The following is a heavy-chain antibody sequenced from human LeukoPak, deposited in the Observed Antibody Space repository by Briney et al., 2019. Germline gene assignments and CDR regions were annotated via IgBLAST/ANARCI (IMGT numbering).Heavy chain of an antibody. CDR1: GFTFSHYE. Sequence: GGSLRLSCTTSGFTFSHYEMNWVRQAPGKGLEWVSYISSSGSTRYYADSVKGRFTISRDNAKNSLHLQMNSLRAEDTAVYYCARDPFRDYDSSGYFDFWGQGTPVAVSS. CDR2: ISSSGSTR. V-gene: IGHV3-48*03. CDR3: ARDPFRDYDSSGYFDF. J-gene: IGHJ4*02. D-gene: IGHD3-22*01.